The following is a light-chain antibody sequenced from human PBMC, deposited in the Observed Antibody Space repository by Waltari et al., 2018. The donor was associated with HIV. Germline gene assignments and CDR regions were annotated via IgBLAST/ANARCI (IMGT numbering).Light chain of an antibody. CDR1: TCAGSGYNN. CDR2: EVS. V-gene: IGLV2-8*01. CDR3: SSYAGSNNFGV. Sequence: QSSLTQPPPAPGPPGQSVPISCTGTTCAGSGYNNVSGYQQHPGKAPKLMIYEVSKRPSGVPDRFSGSKSGNTASLTVSGLQAEDEADYYCSSYAGSNNFGVFGGGTKLTVL. J-gene: IGLJ2*01.